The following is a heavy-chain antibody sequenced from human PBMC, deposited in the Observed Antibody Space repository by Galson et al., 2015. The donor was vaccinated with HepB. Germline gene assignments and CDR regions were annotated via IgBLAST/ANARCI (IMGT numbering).Heavy chain of an antibody. CDR3: ATDHKQQLKHDAFDI. Sequence: SVKVSCKVSGYTLTELSMHWVRQAPGKGLEWMGGFDPEDGETIYAQKFQGRVTTTEDTSTDTAYMELSSLRSEDTAVYYCATDHKQQLKHDAFDIWGQGTMVTVSS. J-gene: IGHJ3*02. CDR1: GYTLTELS. CDR2: FDPEDGET. D-gene: IGHD6-13*01. V-gene: IGHV1-24*01.